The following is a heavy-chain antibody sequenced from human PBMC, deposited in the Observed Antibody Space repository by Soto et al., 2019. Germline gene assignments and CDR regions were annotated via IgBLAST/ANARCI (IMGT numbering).Heavy chain of an antibody. CDR3: PQRLGQSGSGWDSGAYHM. D-gene: IGHD6-25*01. Sequence: QITLTESGPTLVKPTQPVTLTCTFSGFSLSTSGVGVGWIRQPPGKALEWLALIYWDDDKRYSPSLKSRLTIIKVTSKNHLVRIMTDVDPVNTATYYCPQRLGQSGSGWDSGAYHMWGQGTTVTVS. CDR1: GFSLSTSGVG. CDR2: IYWDDDK. J-gene: IGHJ3*02. V-gene: IGHV2-5*02.